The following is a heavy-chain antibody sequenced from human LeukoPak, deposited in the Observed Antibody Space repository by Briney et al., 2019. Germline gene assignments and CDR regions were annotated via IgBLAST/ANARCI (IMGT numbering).Heavy chain of an antibody. CDR1: GYTFTSYD. J-gene: IGHJ3*02. CDR2: MNPNSGNT. CDR3: ARVCGGDCYHYDAFDI. Sequence: ASVKVSCKASGYTFTSYDINWVRQATGQGLEWMGWMNPNSGNTGYAQKFQGRVTMTRNTSISTAYVELSSLRSADTAVYYCARVCGGDCYHYDAFDIWGQGTMVTVSS. D-gene: IGHD2-21*02. V-gene: IGHV1-8*01.